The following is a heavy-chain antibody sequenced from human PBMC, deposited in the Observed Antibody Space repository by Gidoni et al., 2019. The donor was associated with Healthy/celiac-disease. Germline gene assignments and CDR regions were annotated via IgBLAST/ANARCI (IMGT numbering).Heavy chain of an antibody. J-gene: IGHJ4*02. D-gene: IGHD2-21*01. CDR3: AKGGPGGDTG. CDR1: GFTFSSYA. V-gene: IGHV3-23*01. CDR2: IRGSGGST. Sequence: EVQLLESGGGLVQPGGSLRLPCAASGFTFSSYAMSWVRQAPGKGLEWVSAIRGSGGSTYYADSVKGRFPISRDNSKNTLYLQMNSLRAEDTAVDYCAKGGPGGDTGWGQGTLVTVSS.